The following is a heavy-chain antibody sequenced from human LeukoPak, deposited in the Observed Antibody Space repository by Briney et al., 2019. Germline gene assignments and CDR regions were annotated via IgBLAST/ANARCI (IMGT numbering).Heavy chain of an antibody. V-gene: IGHV1-18*01. D-gene: IGHD3-10*01. Sequence: GASVKVSGKASGYTFTSYGISWVRQAPGQGLEWMGWISAYNGNTNYAQKLQGRVTMTTDTSTSTAYMELRSLRSDDTAVYYCARDQSITMVRGVTSRFDPWGQGTLVTVSS. CDR3: ARDQSITMVRGVTSRFDP. CDR1: GYTFTSYG. CDR2: ISAYNGNT. J-gene: IGHJ5*02.